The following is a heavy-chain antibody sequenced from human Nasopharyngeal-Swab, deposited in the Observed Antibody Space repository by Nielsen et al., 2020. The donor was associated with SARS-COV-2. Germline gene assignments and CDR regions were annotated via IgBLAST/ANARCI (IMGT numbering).Heavy chain of an antibody. V-gene: IGHV1-18*01. CDR1: GYTFTSYG. CDR3: ARASHRVGSYYDFWSGYYRDYYYYGMDV. Sequence: ASVKVSCKASGYTFTSYGISWVRQAPGQGLEWMGWISAYNGNTNYAQKLQGRVTMTTDTSTSTAYMEPRSLRSDDTAVYYCARASHRVGSYYDFWSGYYRDYYYYGMDVWGQGTTATVSS. D-gene: IGHD3-3*01. J-gene: IGHJ6*02. CDR2: ISAYNGNT.